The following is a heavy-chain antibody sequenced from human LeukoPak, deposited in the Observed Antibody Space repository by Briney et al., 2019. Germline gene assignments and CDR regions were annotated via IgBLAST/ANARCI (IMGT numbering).Heavy chain of an antibody. CDR1: GFTFSSYW. J-gene: IGHJ4*02. Sequence: GGSLRLSCAASGFTFSSYWMHWVRQAPGKGLVWVSRINTDGSSTSYADSVKGRFTIPRDNSKNTLYLQMNSLRADDTAVYYCAKYGTTSVPPRNFDCWGQGTLVTVSS. D-gene: IGHD2-2*01. V-gene: IGHV3-74*01. CDR2: INTDGSST. CDR3: AKYGTTSVPPRNFDC.